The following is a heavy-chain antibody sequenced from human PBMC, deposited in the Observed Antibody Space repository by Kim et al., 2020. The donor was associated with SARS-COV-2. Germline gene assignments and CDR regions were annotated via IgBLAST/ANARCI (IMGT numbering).Heavy chain of an antibody. V-gene: IGHV3-11*01. CDR2: ISSSGNTI. J-gene: IGHJ6*02. CDR1: GFTLSDYF. Sequence: GGSLRLSCAASGFTLSDYFMTWIRQAPGKGLEWVSYISSSGNTIYYADSVKGRFTISRANAKNSLYLQMNSLRGEDAAVYYCAREMGSGNYYTRYYQYDGMDVWGQGTTVTVSS. CDR3: AREMGSGNYYTRYYQYDGMDV. D-gene: IGHD3-10*01.